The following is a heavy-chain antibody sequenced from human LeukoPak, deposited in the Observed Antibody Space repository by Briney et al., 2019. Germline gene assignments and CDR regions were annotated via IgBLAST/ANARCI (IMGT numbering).Heavy chain of an antibody. J-gene: IGHJ5*02. Sequence: ASVKVSCKVSGYTLTELSMHWVRQAPGKGLEWMGGFDPEGGETIYAQKFQGRVTMTEDTSTDTAYMELSSLRAEDTAIYYCAKGDTSMAIYNWFDPWGQGTLVTVSS. CDR2: FDPEGGET. D-gene: IGHD5-18*01. V-gene: IGHV1-24*01. CDR1: GYTLTELS. CDR3: AKGDTSMAIYNWFDP.